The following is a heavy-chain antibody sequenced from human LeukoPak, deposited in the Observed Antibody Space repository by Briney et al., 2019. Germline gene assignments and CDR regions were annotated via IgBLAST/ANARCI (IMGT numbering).Heavy chain of an antibody. CDR1: GYTLTELS. J-gene: IGHJ3*02. D-gene: IGHD3-10*01. Sequence: ASVKVSCKVPGYTLTELSMHWVRQAPGKGLEWMGGFDPEDGETIYAQKFQGRVTMTEDTSTDTAYMELSSLRSEDTAVYYCATDRVYAIHQYYYGSGKGAFDIWGQGTMVTVSS. CDR2: FDPEDGET. CDR3: ATDRVYAIHQYYYGSGKGAFDI. V-gene: IGHV1-24*01.